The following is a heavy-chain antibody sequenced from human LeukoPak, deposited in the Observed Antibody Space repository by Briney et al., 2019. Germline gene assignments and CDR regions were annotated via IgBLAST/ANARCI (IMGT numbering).Heavy chain of an antibody. V-gene: IGHV4-59*08. J-gene: IGHJ6*02. CDR3: ARVDSPYYYGMDV. CDR2: IYYSGST. D-gene: IGHD3-22*01. Sequence: PSETLSLTCTVSGGSISSYYWSWIRQPPGKGLEWIGYIYYSGSTNYNPSLKSRVTISVDTSKNQFSLKLSSVTAADTAVYYCARVDSPYYYGMDVWGQGTTVTVSS. CDR1: GGSISSYY.